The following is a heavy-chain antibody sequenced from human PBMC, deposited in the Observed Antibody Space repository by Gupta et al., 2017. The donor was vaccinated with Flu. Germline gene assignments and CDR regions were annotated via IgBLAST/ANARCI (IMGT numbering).Heavy chain of an antibody. CDR3: VRDRIIQAGPSNYNYYMDV. D-gene: IGHD2-21*01. CDR1: GSTFNNYW. V-gene: IGHV3-7*01. Sequence: EVQLVESGGGLAQPGGSLRLSCAASGSTFNNYWMSWVRQAPGKGLGWVANIKQDGSEEYYVDSVKGRFTVSRDNAKNSLYLQMNSLRADDTAVYYCVRDRIIQAGPSNYNYYMDVWGKGTTVTVSS. J-gene: IGHJ6*03. CDR2: IKQDGSEE.